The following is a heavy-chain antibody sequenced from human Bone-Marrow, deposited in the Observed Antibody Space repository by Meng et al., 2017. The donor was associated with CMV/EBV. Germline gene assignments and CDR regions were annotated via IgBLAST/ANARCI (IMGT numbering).Heavy chain of an antibody. J-gene: IGHJ4*02. CDR2: TYPGDSNT. CDR3: ARLGCSRSSCYYDFWSGSYYFDY. CDR1: EYSFTNYW. V-gene: IGHV5-51*01. D-gene: IGHD3-3*01. Sequence: GESLKISCKGSEYSFTNYWIAWVRQMPGKGLEWMGITYPGDSNTRYSPSFQGQVTISADKSISTAYLQWGSLKASDTAMYYCARLGCSRSSCYYDFWSGSYYFDYWGQGALVTVSS.